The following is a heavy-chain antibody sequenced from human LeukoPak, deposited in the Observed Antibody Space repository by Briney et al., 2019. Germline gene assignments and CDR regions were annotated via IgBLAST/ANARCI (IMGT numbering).Heavy chain of an antibody. V-gene: IGHV1-69*04. CDR2: IIPILGIA. CDR1: AGTFSSYA. J-gene: IGHJ6*02. D-gene: IGHD2-2*01. Sequence: GASVKVSCKASAGTFSSYAISWVRQAPGQGLEWMGRIIPILGIANCAQKFQGRVTITADKSTSTAYMELSSLRSEDTAVYYCARTPEGYCSSTSCQPTDYYYYYGMDVWGQGTTVTVSS. CDR3: ARTPEGYCSSTSCQPTDYYYYYGMDV.